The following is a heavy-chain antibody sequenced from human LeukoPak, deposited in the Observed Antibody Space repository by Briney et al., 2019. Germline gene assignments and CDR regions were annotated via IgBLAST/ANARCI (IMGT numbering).Heavy chain of an antibody. D-gene: IGHD5-18*01. CDR2: INGDGRST. Sequence: GGSLRLSCAASGFTFSNYWMHWVRQAPGKGLVWVSRINGDGRSTTYADSVKGRFTISRDNAENTLYLQMNSLRADDTAVYYCARHLSGITGYTYGRGIDYWGQGTLVTVSS. CDR3: ARHLSGITGYTYGRGIDY. CDR1: GFTFSNYW. J-gene: IGHJ4*02. V-gene: IGHV3-74*01.